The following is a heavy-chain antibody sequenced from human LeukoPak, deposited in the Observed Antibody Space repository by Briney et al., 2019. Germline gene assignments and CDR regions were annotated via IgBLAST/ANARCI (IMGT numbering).Heavy chain of an antibody. Sequence: PGGSLRLSCAASGFTFSSYAMSWVRQAPGKGLEWVSAISGSGGSTYYADSVKGRFTISRDNSVNTLYLQLNSLRAEDTAVYYCAKAASGSYLYYFDYWGQGTLVTVSS. CDR2: ISGSGGST. CDR1: GFTFSSYA. J-gene: IGHJ4*02. CDR3: AKAASGSYLYYFDY. D-gene: IGHD1-26*01. V-gene: IGHV3-23*01.